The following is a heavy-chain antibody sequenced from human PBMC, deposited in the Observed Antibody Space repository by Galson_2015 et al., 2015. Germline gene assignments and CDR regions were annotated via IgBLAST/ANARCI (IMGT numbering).Heavy chain of an antibody. J-gene: IGHJ4*02. Sequence: LRLSCAASGFPFRDYYMSWIRQAPGRGLEWVSYISSSSRYTNYANSVEGRFTISRYNAKNSLYLQINSLRAVDTAVYYCATYAPITDYIWGSYPFYFWGQGTLVTVSS. CDR2: ISSSSRYT. V-gene: IGHV3-11*03. CDR1: GFPFRDYY. D-gene: IGHD3-16*01. CDR3: ATYAPITDYIWGSYPFYF.